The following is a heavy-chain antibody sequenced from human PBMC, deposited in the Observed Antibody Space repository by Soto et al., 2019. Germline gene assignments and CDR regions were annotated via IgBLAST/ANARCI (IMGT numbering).Heavy chain of an antibody. V-gene: IGHV3-9*01. CDR2: ISWNSASI. Sequence: EVQLVESGGGFVQPGRSLRLSCVASGFTFGEYASHWVRQVPGKGLEWVAGISWNSASIGYADSVKGRFTISRDNAKNSLYLQMNSLRPEDTAFYFCAKGAGGNYYYYAMDVWGQGTTVTVSS. CDR1: GFTFGEYA. D-gene: IGHD6-13*01. J-gene: IGHJ6*02. CDR3: AKGAGGNYYYYAMDV.